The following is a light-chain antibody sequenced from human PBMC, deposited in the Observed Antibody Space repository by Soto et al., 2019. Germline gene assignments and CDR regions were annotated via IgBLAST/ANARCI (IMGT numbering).Light chain of an antibody. CDR1: QSISSY. J-gene: IGKJ4*01. CDR3: QQSYRTPLT. CDR2: AAS. V-gene: IGKV1-39*01. Sequence: DIQMTQSPSSLSASVGDSVTITCRASQSISSYLNWYQQKPGKAPKLLIYAASSLQSGVPSRFSGSGSGTDVTLTISSLQPEDFAAYYCQQSYRTPLTCGGRTKVEI.